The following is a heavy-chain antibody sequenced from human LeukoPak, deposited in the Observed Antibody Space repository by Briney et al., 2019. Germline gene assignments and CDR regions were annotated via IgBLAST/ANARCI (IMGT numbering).Heavy chain of an antibody. CDR2: INPNSGGT. D-gene: IGHD2-2*02. J-gene: IGHJ4*02. CDR1: GYTFTDYT. Sequence: ASVKVSCKAFGYTFTDYTMNWVRQAPGQGLEWMGWINPNSGGTNYAQKFQGRVTMTRDTSISTAYMELSRLRSDDTAVYYCARGQYQLLYGVDYWGQGTLVTVSS. CDR3: ARGQYQLLYGVDY. V-gene: IGHV1-2*02.